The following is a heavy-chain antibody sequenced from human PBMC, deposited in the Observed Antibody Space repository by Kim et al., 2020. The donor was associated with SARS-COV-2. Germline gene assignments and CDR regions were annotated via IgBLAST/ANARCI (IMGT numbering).Heavy chain of an antibody. Sequence: GGSLRLSCAASGFTSSSYSMNWVRQAPGKGLEWVSSISSSSSYIYYADSVKGRLTISRDNAKNSLYLQMNSLRAEDTAVYYCAIQTPSWEAGTLGYFDYWGQGTLVPVSS. D-gene: IGHD1-7*01. J-gene: IGHJ4*02. V-gene: IGHV3-21*01. CDR3: AIQTPSWEAGTLGYFDY. CDR1: GFTSSSYS. CDR2: ISSSSSYI.